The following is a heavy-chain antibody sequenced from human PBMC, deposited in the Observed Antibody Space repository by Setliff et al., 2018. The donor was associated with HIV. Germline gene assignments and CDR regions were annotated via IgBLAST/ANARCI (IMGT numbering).Heavy chain of an antibody. CDR1: GCTFTNYY. CDR3: ARGRHSGTYEAFDI. CDR2: VNPYNGDT. D-gene: IGHD1-26*01. Sequence: GASVKVSCKASGCTFTNYYMHWVRQAPGQGLEWMGWVNPYNGDTKNAQKFQGRVAMTRNTSISTAYMELSRLPSDDTAVYYCARGRHSGTYEAFDIWGPGTMVTVSS. J-gene: IGHJ3*02. V-gene: IGHV1-2*02.